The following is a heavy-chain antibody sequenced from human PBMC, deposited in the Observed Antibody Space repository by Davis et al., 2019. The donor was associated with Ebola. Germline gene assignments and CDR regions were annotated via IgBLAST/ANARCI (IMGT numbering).Heavy chain of an antibody. CDR1: GGSVSSGSYY. Sequence: SETLSLTCTVSGGSVSSGSYYWSWIRQPPGKGLEWIGYIYYSGSTNYNPALKSRVTISLDTSQNQFSLKVHSVTAADSALYYCARDSVTYEITMIRSGFDYWGQGTLVTVSS. CDR3: ARDSVTYEITMIRSGFDY. D-gene: IGHD3-22*01. V-gene: IGHV4-61*01. CDR2: IYYSGST. J-gene: IGHJ4*02.